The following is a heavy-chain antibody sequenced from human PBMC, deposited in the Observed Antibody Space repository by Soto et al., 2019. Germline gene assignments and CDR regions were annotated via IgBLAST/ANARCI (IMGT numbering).Heavy chain of an antibody. J-gene: IGHJ4*02. Sequence: GGSLRLSCAASGFTFSSYGMHWVRQAPGKGLEWVAVISYDGSNKYYADSVKGRFTISRDNSKNTLYLQMNSLRAEDTAVYFCARVGGFDPIHDYWGQGTLVTVSS. D-gene: IGHD5-12*01. V-gene: IGHV3-30*03. CDR2: ISYDGSNK. CDR3: ARVGGFDPIHDY. CDR1: GFTFSSYG.